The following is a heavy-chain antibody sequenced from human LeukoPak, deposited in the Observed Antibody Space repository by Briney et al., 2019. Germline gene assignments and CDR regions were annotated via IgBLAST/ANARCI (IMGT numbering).Heavy chain of an antibody. J-gene: IGHJ4*02. CDR3: AKWGDYDVWTGYYASDY. CDR2: ITGSGGNT. CDR1: GFTFSNYA. V-gene: IGHV3-23*01. Sequence: GASLRLSCAASGFTFSNYAMSWVRQAPGKGLEWVSAITGSGGNTYSADSVKGRFTISRDNSKNTVFLQMNSLRAEDTAVYYCAKWGDYDVWTGYYASDYWGQGTMVTVCS. D-gene: IGHD3-3*01.